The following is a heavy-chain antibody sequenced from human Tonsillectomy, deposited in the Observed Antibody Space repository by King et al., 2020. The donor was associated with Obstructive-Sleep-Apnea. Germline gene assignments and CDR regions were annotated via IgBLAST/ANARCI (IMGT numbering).Heavy chain of an antibody. CDR2: IYPGDSDA. D-gene: IGHD2-15*01. V-gene: IGHV5-51*01. CDR1: GYNFTTYW. J-gene: IGHJ1*01. Sequence: QLVQSGAEVKKPGESLKISCKGSGYNFTTYWIGWVRQMSGKGLEWMGIIYPGDSDARYSPSFQGQVTISADKSISTAYLQWSSLKASDTAMNYCARLRYCTGGSCYVFQHWGQGTLVTVSS. CDR3: ARLRYCTGGSCYVFQH.